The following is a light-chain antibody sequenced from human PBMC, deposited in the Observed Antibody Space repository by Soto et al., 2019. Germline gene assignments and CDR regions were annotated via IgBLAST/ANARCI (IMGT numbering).Light chain of an antibody. J-gene: IGKJ2*01. V-gene: IGKV3-20*01. CDR1: QTVSNNY. Sequence: EVVLTQSPGTLSLSPGERATLSCRASQTVSNNYLAWYQQKPGQAPRLLIFGSSDRATGIPDRFSGSGSGTDVTLTISRLEPEDFSVYYCQQYGSSPPYTFGQGTKLDIK. CDR3: QQYGSSPPYT. CDR2: GSS.